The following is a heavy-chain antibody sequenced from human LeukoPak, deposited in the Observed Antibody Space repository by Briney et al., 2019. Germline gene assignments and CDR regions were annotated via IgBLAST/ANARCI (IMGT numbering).Heavy chain of an antibody. V-gene: IGHV4-4*02. D-gene: IGHD5-12*01. CDR1: GSSISSSNW. CDR2: IYYSGST. CDR3: ARANRGYPYDVFDI. Sequence: SETLSLTCAVSGSSISSSNWWSWVRQPPGKGLEWIGSIYYSGSTYYNPSLKSRLTISVDKSKNHFSLKLSSVTAADTAVYYCARANRGYPYDVFDIWGQGTMVTVSS. J-gene: IGHJ3*02.